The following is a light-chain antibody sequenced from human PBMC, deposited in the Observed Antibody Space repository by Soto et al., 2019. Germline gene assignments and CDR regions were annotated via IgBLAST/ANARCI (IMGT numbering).Light chain of an antibody. J-gene: IGLJ1*01. V-gene: IGLV2-14*01. CDR3: SSYTSSDTPYV. CDR1: SSDVGDYKY. Sequence: QSALTQPASVSGSPGQPITISCTGTSSDVGDYKYVSWYQQHPDKAPKLIIFVNSNRPSGISNRFSASKSGNTASLTISGLQAEDEADYYCSSYTSSDTPYVFGTGTKLTVL. CDR2: VNS.